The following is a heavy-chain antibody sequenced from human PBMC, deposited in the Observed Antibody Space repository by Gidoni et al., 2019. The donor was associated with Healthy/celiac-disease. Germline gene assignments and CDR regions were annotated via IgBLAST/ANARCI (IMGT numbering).Heavy chain of an antibody. V-gene: IGHV4-59*08. CDR1: GGSISSYY. Sequence: QVQLQESGPGLVKPSETLSLTCTASGGSISSYYWSWIRQPPGKGLEWIGYIYYSGSTNYNPSLKSRVTISVDTSKNQFSLKLSSVTAADTAVYYCARSGAVAVYFDYWGQGTLVTVSS. D-gene: IGHD6-19*01. CDR3: ARSGAVAVYFDY. J-gene: IGHJ4*02. CDR2: IYYSGST.